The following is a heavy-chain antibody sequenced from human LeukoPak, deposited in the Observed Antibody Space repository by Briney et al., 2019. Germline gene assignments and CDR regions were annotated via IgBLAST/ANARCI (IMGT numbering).Heavy chain of an antibody. CDR3: ARGQYCTNGVCTDYWYFDL. Sequence: GGSLRLSCAASGFSFSSYEMNWVRQAPGKGLEWVSYISGSGSAIYSAASVKGRSTISRDNAKNSLYLQMNILRAEDTAVYYCARGQYCTNGVCTDYWYFDLWGRGTLVTVSS. CDR1: GFSFSSYE. CDR2: ISGSGSAI. D-gene: IGHD2-8*01. J-gene: IGHJ2*01. V-gene: IGHV3-48*03.